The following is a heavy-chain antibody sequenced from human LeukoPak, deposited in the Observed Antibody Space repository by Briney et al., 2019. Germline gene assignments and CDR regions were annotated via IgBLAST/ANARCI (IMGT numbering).Heavy chain of an antibody. Sequence: ASVKVSCKVSGYTLTELSMHWVRQAPGKGLEWMGGFDPEDGETIYAQKFQGRVTMTEDTSTDTAYMELSSLRSEDTAVYYCATVILAPWNYVGWFDPWGQGTRVTVSS. CDR3: ATVILAPWNYVGWFDP. CDR2: FDPEDGET. CDR1: GYTLTELS. J-gene: IGHJ5*02. V-gene: IGHV1-24*01. D-gene: IGHD1-7*01.